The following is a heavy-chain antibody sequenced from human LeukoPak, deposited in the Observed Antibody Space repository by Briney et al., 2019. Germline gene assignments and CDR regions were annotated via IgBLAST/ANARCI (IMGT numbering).Heavy chain of an antibody. D-gene: IGHD3-22*01. V-gene: IGHV3-30*18. J-gene: IGHJ4*02. Sequence: PGGCLRLSCAASGFTFSSYGMHWVRQAPGKGLEWVAVISYDGSNKYSADSVKGRFTISRDNSKNTLYLQMNSLRAEDTAVYYCAKAAPTYYYDSSGYYTGDYWGQGTLVTVSS. CDR1: GFTFSSYG. CDR2: ISYDGSNK. CDR3: AKAAPTYYYDSSGYYTGDY.